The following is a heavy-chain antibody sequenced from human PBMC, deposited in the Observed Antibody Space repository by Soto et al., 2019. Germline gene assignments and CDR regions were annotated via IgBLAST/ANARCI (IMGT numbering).Heavy chain of an antibody. CDR2: IYYSGST. CDR1: GGSISSFY. V-gene: IGHV4-59*01. Sequence: PSETLSLTCTVSGGSISSFYWSWIRQPPGKGLEWIGYIYYSGSTNYNPSLKTRVAISVDTSKNQFSLKLRSVTAADTAIYYCARTKWELLSPFDYWGQGTLVTVSS. D-gene: IGHD1-26*01. CDR3: ARTKWELLSPFDY. J-gene: IGHJ4*02.